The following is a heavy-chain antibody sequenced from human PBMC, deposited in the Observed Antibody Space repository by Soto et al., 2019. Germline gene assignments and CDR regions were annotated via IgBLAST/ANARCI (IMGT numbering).Heavy chain of an antibody. CDR1: GFTFSSYA. CDR2: ISYDGSNK. Sequence: GGSLRLSCAASGFTFSSYAMHWVRQAPGKGLEWMAVISYDGSNKYYADSVKGRFTISRDNSKNTLYLQMNSLRAEDTAVYYCASLSGIVGATETFDIWGQGTMVTVSS. D-gene: IGHD1-26*01. V-gene: IGHV3-30*04. CDR3: ASLSGIVGATETFDI. J-gene: IGHJ3*02.